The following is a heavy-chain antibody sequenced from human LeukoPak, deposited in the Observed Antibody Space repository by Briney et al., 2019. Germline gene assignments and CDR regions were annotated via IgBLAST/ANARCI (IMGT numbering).Heavy chain of an antibody. CDR1: SGSISSYY. CDR3: AGDRTGTTQD. J-gene: IGHJ4*02. D-gene: IGHD1-7*01. Sequence: SETLSLTCTVSSGSISSYYWSWIRQPPGKGLEWIGYGYYSGSTNYNPSLKSRVTISVDKSKNQFSLKLSSVTAADTAVYHCAGDRTGTTQDWGQGTLVTVSS. CDR2: GYYSGST. V-gene: IGHV4-59*12.